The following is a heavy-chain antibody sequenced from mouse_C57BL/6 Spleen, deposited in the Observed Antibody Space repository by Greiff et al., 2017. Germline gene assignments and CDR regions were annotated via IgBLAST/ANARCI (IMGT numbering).Heavy chain of an antibody. CDR2: IDPSDSYT. V-gene: IGHV1-50*01. Sequence: VQLQQPGAELVKPGASVKLSCKASGYTFTSYWMQWVKQRPGQGLEWIGEIDPSDSYTNYNQKFKGKATLTVDTSSSTAYMQLSSLTSEDSAGYYCASFRGLYAMDYWGQGTSVTVSS. J-gene: IGHJ4*01. CDR1: GYTFTSYW. D-gene: IGHD3-1*01. CDR3: ASFRGLYAMDY.